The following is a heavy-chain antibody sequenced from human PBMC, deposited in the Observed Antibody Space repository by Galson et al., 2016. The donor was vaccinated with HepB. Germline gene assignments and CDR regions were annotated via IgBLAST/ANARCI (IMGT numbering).Heavy chain of an antibody. CDR2: ISNSGSAM. CDR3: ARWNAAFDY. J-gene: IGHJ4*02. Sequence: SLRLSCAASGFTFSDYYMGWIRQAPGRGLEWVSYISNSGSAMYYADSVRGRFTISRDSARHSLYLQMSSLTAEDTAVDYCARWNAAFDYWGQGTLVTVSS. CDR1: GFTFSDYY. D-gene: IGHD1-1*01. V-gene: IGHV3-11*01.